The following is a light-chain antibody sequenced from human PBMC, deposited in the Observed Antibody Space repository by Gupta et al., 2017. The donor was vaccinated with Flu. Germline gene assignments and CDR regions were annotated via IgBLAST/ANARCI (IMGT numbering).Light chain of an antibody. CDR1: QGLLHSNGYNY. CDR2: LGS. V-gene: IGKV2-28*01. J-gene: IGKJ1*01. Sequence: ISCRASQGLLHSNGYNYLDWYLQKPGQSPQLLIYLGSNRASGVPDRFSGSGSGTDFTLKISRVEAEDVGVYYCMQALQTLGTFGQGTKVEIK. CDR3: MQALQTLGT.